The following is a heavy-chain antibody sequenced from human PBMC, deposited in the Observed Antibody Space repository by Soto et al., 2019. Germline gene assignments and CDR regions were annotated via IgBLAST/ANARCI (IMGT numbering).Heavy chain of an antibody. CDR1: GGSISSSSYY. D-gene: IGHD3-9*01. V-gene: IGHV4-39*01. CDR2: IYYSGST. J-gene: IGHJ6*03. Sequence: PSETLSLTCTVSGGSISSSSYYWGWIRQPPGKGLEWIGSIYYSGSTYYNPSLKSRVTISVDTSKNQFSLKLSSVTAADTAVYYCARHRGQYYDIWTGYYMDYYYYYMDVWGKVNTVTVSS. CDR3: ARHRGQYYDIWTGYYMDYYYYYMDV.